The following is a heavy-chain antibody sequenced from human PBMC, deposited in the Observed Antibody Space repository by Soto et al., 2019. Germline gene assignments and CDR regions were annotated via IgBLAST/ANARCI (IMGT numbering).Heavy chain of an antibody. CDR2: INPNSGGP. CDR1: GYTFTGYY. J-gene: IGHJ6*02. D-gene: IGHD6-13*01. CDR3: AKDGLSSSWPYYYGMDV. Sequence: GASVKVSCKASGYTFTGYYMHWVRQAPGQGLEWMGWINPNSGGPNYAQKFQGRVTMTRDTSISTAYMELSRLRSDDTAVYYCAKDGLSSSWPYYYGMDVWGQGTTVTVSS. V-gene: IGHV1-2*02.